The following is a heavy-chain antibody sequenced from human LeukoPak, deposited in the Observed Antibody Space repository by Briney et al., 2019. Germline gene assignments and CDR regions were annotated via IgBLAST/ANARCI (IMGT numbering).Heavy chain of an antibody. CDR2: INPNSGGT. CDR3: AMNDYATDYFDY. Sequence: ASVKVSCKASGYTFTGHYMHWVRQAPGQGLEWMGRINPNSGGTNYAQKFQGRVTMTRDTSITTAYMELSRLRSDDTAVYYCAMNDYATDYFDYSGQGTLGTVSA. V-gene: IGHV1-2*06. J-gene: IGHJ4*02. D-gene: IGHD1-1*01. CDR1: GYTFTGHY.